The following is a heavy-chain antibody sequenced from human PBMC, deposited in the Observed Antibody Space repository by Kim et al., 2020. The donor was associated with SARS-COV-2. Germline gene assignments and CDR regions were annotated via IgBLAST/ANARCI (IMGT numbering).Heavy chain of an antibody. Sequence: SETLSLTCSVSGGSFSASDYYWGWIRQSPGKGLEWIGHVHNTGSFFYNASLNSRITISVDTTKNHLSLRLNSVTAADTAVYFCARVGHVGSYSFFDSWGQGLLVAVSS. D-gene: IGHD1-26*01. J-gene: IGHJ5*01. CDR3: ARVGHVGSYSFFDS. CDR2: VHNTGSF. CDR1: GGSFSASDYY. V-gene: IGHV4-39*02.